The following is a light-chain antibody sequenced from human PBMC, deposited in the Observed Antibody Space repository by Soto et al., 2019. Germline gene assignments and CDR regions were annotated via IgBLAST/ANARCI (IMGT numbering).Light chain of an antibody. Sequence: DIQMTQSPSSVSASVGDRVTITCRASQSISTYLNWYQQKPGKAPKLLIYTASSLQSGVPSRFSGSGSGTDFTLTISSLQPGDFATYYCQQSYSTPRSFGQGTKGDIK. CDR2: TAS. V-gene: IGKV1-39*01. J-gene: IGKJ1*01. CDR1: QSISTY. CDR3: QQSYSTPRS.